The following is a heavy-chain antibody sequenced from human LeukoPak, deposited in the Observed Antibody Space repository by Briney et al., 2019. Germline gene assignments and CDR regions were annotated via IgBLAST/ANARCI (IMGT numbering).Heavy chain of an antibody. J-gene: IGHJ3*02. CDR3: ARHSKHCSSTSCYMVLHAFDI. CDR2: IDPSDSYT. V-gene: IGHV5-10-1*01. D-gene: IGHD2-2*02. Sequence: GESLRISCKGPGYSFTSNGISWVRKIPGKGREWMGRIDPSDSYTNYSPSFPGHATISADKSISTAYLQWSSLKASDTAMYYCARHSKHCSSTSCYMVLHAFDIWGQGTMVTVSS. CDR1: GYSFTSNG.